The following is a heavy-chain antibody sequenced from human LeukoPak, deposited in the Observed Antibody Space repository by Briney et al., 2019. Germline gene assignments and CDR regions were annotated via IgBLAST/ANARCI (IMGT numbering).Heavy chain of an antibody. Sequence: GGSLRLSCAASGFAFSFYAMSWLRQPPGKGLEWVSTINANSVTTSYAASVRGRFTISRDNSKNTLYLQLNTLRAEDTAVYYCARDYGSGIDCWGQGTLVTVSS. CDR1: GFAFSFYA. CDR2: INANSVTT. V-gene: IGHV3-23*01. D-gene: IGHD3-10*01. CDR3: ARDYGSGIDC. J-gene: IGHJ4*02.